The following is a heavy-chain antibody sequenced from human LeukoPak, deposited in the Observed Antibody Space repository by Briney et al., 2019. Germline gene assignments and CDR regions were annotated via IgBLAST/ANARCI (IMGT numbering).Heavy chain of an antibody. J-gene: IGHJ4*02. D-gene: IGHD3-22*01. CDR2: IYTSGST. Sequence: TLSLTCTVSGGSISSGSYYWSWIRQPAGKGLEWIGRIYTSGSTNYNPSLKSRVTISVDTSKNQFSLKLSSVTAAGTAVYYCARDSGGYYFFDYWGQGTLVTVSS. CDR1: GGSISSGSYY. CDR3: ARDSGGYYFFDY. V-gene: IGHV4-61*02.